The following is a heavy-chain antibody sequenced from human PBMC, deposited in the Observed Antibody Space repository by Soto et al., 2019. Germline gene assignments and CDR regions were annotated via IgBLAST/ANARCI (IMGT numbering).Heavy chain of an antibody. J-gene: IGHJ6*02. Sequence: SETLSLTCGVSGGSFSPYYWIWFRQPPGKGLEWIGEVSHNGTTNYNPSLKSRVTLSVDTSKSHFSLKVTSVTAADTAIYYCARQYRAPRSPFYYGIEVWGQGTTVTVSS. D-gene: IGHD6-6*01. V-gene: IGHV4-34*01. CDR2: VSHNGTT. CDR3: ARQYRAPRSPFYYGIEV. CDR1: GGSFSPYY.